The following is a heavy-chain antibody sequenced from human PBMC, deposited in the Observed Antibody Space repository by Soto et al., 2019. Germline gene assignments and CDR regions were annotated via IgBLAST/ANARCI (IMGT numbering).Heavy chain of an antibody. CDR2: ISYDGSDK. Sequence: QVQLVESGGGVVQPGRSLRFSCAASGFTFSTYAMHWVRQAPGKGLEWVAAISYDGSDKYYAASVKGRFPISRDNSKNTLYLQMNSLRAEDTAVYYCAPGGYCSGGSCYSRRYFAYWGQGTLVTVSS. J-gene: IGHJ4*02. D-gene: IGHD2-15*01. CDR1: GFTFSTYA. CDR3: APGGYCSGGSCYSRRYFAY. V-gene: IGHV3-30-3*01.